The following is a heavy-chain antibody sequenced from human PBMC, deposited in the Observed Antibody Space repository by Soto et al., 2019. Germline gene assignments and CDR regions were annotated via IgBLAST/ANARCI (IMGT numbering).Heavy chain of an antibody. CDR2: IYYSGNT. CDR1: GGSISSSSYY. CDR3: ARPVDTAMTLDFAY. J-gene: IGHJ4*02. D-gene: IGHD5-18*01. V-gene: IGHV4-39*01. Sequence: PSETLSLTCTVSGGSISSSSYYWGWIRQPPGKGLEWIGSIYYSGNTYYNQSLKSRVTISVDTSKNQFSMKLSSVTAADTAVYYCARPVDTAMTLDFAYWGQGTLVTVSS.